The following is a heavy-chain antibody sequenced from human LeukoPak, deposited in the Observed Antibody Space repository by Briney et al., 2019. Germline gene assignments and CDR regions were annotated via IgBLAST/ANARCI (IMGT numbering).Heavy chain of an antibody. CDR1: GFTFSTYA. D-gene: IGHD6-13*01. V-gene: IGHV3-23*01. CDR2: MSGGGGST. CDR3: AKDTKFGSSWYFDY. Sequence: GGSLRLSCAASGFTFSTYAMSWVRQPPGKGLEWVSAMSGGGGSTYYAGSVKGRFTISRDNSKNTLYLQVNSLRVGDTAVYYCAKDTKFGSSWYFDYWGQGTLVTVSS. J-gene: IGHJ4*02.